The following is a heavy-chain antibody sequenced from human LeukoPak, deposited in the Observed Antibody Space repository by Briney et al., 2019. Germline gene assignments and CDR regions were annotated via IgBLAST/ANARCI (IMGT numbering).Heavy chain of an antibody. CDR2: ISGNSDTI. CDR3: ARGSGRITIFGVPY. Sequence: GSLRLSCAASGFTFSGYNMNWVRQAPGRGLEWVSDISGNSDTINYADSVKGRFTVSRDNANNSLSLQMNRLRAEDTAVYYCARGSGRITIFGVPYWGQGTLVTVSS. CDR1: GFTFSGYN. J-gene: IGHJ4*02. V-gene: IGHV3-48*01. D-gene: IGHD3-3*01.